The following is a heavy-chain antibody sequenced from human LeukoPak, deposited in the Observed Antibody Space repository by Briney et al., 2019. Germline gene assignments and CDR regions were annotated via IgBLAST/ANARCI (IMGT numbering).Heavy chain of an antibody. J-gene: IGHJ4*02. CDR3: AKGGQQAVRYYFDY. CDR1: GFRFTDYS. V-gene: IGHV3-23*01. Sequence: GGSLRLSCAASGFRFTDYSMSWVRQAPGKGLEWVSAISGSGGSTYYADSVKGRFTISRDNSKNTLYLQMNSLRAEDTAVYYCAKGGQQAVRYYFDYWGQGTLVTVSS. D-gene: IGHD6-13*01. CDR2: ISGSGGST.